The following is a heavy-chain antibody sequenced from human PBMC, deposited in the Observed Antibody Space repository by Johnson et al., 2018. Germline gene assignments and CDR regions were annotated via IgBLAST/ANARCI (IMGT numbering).Heavy chain of an antibody. Sequence: QVQLQESGGGVVQPGRSLRLSCAASGFPFSSYDMHRVRQTPGKGLEWVAVISYDGSDEYYADSVKGRLTISRDNAKNSLYRQMNSLRDEDTAGYYCARDKSGSYVGYVQHWGEGTLVTLSS. V-gene: IGHV3-30*03. CDR2: ISYDGSDE. CDR3: ARDKSGSYVGYVQH. D-gene: IGHD1-26*01. CDR1: GFPFSSYD. J-gene: IGHJ1*01.